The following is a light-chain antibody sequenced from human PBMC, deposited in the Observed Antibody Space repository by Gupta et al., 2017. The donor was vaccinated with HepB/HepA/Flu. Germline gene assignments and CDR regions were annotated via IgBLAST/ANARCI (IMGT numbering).Light chain of an antibody. Sequence: QSVLPQPPSVSCAPGQRVTIPCPGSTSNLGAGYDVHWYQQLPGTAPKLLIFGNNNRPSGVPDRFSGSKSGTSASLAITGLQAEDEADYYCQSYDTSLSGSVVFGGGTKLTVL. CDR1: TSNLGAGYD. J-gene: IGLJ2*01. CDR2: GNN. V-gene: IGLV1-40*01. CDR3: QSYDTSLSGSVV.